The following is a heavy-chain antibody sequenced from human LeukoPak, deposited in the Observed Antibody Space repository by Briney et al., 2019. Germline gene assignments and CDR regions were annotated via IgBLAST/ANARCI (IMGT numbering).Heavy chain of an antibody. CDR1: GGSISSSSYY. CDR3: ARDAGHQLSRRNYYAMDV. CDR2: IYYGGSS. J-gene: IGHJ6*02. V-gene: IGHV4-39*07. Sequence: SETLSLTCTVSGGSISSSSYYWGWIRQPPGKGLEWIGSIYYGGSSYYSSSLKSRATISEDISKNQFSLKVSPVTAADTAVYYCARDAGHQLSRRNYYAMDVWGQGTTVTVSS. D-gene: IGHD2-2*01.